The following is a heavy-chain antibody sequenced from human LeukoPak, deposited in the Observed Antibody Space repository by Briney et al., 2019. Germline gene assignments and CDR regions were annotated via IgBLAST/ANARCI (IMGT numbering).Heavy chain of an antibody. V-gene: IGHV3-53*01. D-gene: IGHD6-13*01. Sequence: PGGSLRLSCAASGFSVSSNHMSWVRQAPGRGLEWVSVIYSGGSTYYADSVKGRFTISRDNSKNTLYLQMNSLRAEDTAVYYCAKGRRGRSSSWDHFDYWGQGTLVTVSS. J-gene: IGHJ4*02. CDR2: IYSGGST. CDR1: GFSVSSNH. CDR3: AKGRRGRSSSWDHFDY.